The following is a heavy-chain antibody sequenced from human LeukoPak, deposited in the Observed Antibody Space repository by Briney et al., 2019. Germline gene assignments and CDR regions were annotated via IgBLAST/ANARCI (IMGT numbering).Heavy chain of an antibody. CDR3: ARDGGLHTNFDY. D-gene: IGHD2-15*01. CDR2: TKPDGTAE. J-gene: IGHJ4*02. V-gene: IGHV3-7*01. CDR1: GFTFRNYW. Sequence: QPGGSLRLSCAASGFTFRNYWMGWVRQAPGKGLEWVANTKPDGTAEYYADSVRGRFTTSRDNANNFLYLQMNSLRGEDTAVYYCARDGGLHTNFDYWGQGTLVTVS.